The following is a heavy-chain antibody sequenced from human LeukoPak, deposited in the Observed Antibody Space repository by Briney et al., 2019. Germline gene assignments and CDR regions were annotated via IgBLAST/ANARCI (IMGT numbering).Heavy chain of an antibody. J-gene: IGHJ6*03. CDR2: MSGSGGST. V-gene: IGHV3-23*01. CDR1: GFTFSIYG. D-gene: IGHD2-2*01. Sequence: PGGSLRLSCAASGFTFSIYGMSWVRQAPGRGLEWVSAMSGSGGSTYYADSVKGRFTISRDNSKNTLYLQMNSLRAEDTAVYYCAKTPAAMIHYYYYMDVWGQGTLVTVSS. CDR3: AKTPAAMIHYYYYMDV.